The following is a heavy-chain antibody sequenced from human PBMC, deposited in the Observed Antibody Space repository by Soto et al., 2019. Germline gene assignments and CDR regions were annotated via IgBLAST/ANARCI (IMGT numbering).Heavy chain of an antibody. D-gene: IGHD2-2*01. CDR3: ARDRIVVVPAAILSSYYYGMDV. V-gene: IGHV6-1*01. Sequence: SQTLSLTCAISGDSVSINSAACNWIRQSPSRGLEWLGRTYYRSRWYNDDAVSVKSQITISPNTSKNQFSLQLNSVTPEDTAVYYCARDRIVVVPAAILSSYYYGMDVWGQGTTVTVSS. J-gene: IGHJ6*02. CDR1: GDSVSINSAA. CDR2: TYYRSRWYN.